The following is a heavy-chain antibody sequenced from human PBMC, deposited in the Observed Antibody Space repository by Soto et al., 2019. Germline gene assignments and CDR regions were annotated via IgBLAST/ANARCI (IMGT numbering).Heavy chain of an antibody. D-gene: IGHD3-3*01. CDR3: AKGHGIFGVVIPSDY. V-gene: IGHV3-23*01. CDR2: ISGSAGST. J-gene: IGHJ4*02. Sequence: GGSLRLCCAASGFTFSSYAMSWVRQAPGKGLEWVSGISGSAGSTYHAASVKGRFTISRDNSRNTLYLQMNSLRAEDTAVYYCAKGHGIFGVVIPSDYWGQGTLVTVSS. CDR1: GFTFSSYA.